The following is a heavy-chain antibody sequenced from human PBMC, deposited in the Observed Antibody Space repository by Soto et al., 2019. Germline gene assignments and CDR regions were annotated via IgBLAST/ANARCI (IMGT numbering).Heavy chain of an antibody. V-gene: IGHV3-30*18. Sequence: GSLRLSCAASGFTFSSYGMHWVRQAPGKGLEWVAVISYDGSNKYYADSVKGRFTISRDNSKNTLYLQMNGLRAEDTAVYYCAKDLATVTQYYYYGMDVWGQGTTVTVSS. CDR1: GFTFSSYG. CDR2: ISYDGSNK. J-gene: IGHJ6*02. CDR3: AKDLATVTQYYYYGMDV. D-gene: IGHD4-4*01.